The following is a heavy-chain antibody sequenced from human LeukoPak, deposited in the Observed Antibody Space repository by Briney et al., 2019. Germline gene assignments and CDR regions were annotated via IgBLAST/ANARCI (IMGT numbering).Heavy chain of an antibody. CDR3: ARDRQESSKWRLITAFEI. Sequence: SQALSLTCTVPGGSISSGGYYWSWIRQHPGKGLEWIGYIYHSGSTYYNPSLKSRLIISVDTSKNQFSLKLSSVTAADTAVYYCARDRQESSKWRLITAFEIWGQGTMVSVSS. J-gene: IGHJ3*02. V-gene: IGHV4-31*03. D-gene: IGHD3-16*01. CDR1: GGSISSGGYY. CDR2: IYHSGST.